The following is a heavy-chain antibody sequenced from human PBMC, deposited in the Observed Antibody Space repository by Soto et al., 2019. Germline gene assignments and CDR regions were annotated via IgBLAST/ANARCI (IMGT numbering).Heavy chain of an antibody. V-gene: IGHV4-4*02. J-gene: IGHJ4*02. CDR1: GGSISSNW. Sequence: QVHLQESGPGLIKPSGTLSLTCAVSGGSISSNWWSWVRQPPGKGLEWIGEIYHSGSTNYNPSLMSRDTMSMDKSQNHLSLNLNSVTAADTAVYYCARHIAVSGTRGFDFWGRGTLVTVSS. D-gene: IGHD6-19*01. CDR3: ARHIAVSGTRGFDF. CDR2: IYHSGST.